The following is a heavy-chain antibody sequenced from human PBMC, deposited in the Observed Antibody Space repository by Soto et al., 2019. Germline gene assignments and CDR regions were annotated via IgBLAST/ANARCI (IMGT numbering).Heavy chain of an antibody. V-gene: IGHV3-9*01. J-gene: IGHJ4*02. CDR2: ISWNSGSI. CDR1: GFTFDDYA. Sequence: EVQLVESGGGLVQPGRSLRLSCAASGFTFDDYAXXXXXXXXXXXXEWVSGISWNSGSIGYADSVKGRFTISRDNXXXXXXXXXXXXXXXXXXXXXXXXXXXXXXXXGGYWGQGTLVTVSS. CDR3: XXXXXXXXXXGGY. D-gene: IGHD1-26*01.